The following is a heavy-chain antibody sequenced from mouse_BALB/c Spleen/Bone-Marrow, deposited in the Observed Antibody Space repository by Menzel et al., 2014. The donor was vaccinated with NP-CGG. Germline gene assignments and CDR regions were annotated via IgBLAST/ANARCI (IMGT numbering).Heavy chain of an antibody. CDR3: ARWGGNYGFAY. CDR1: GYTFTSYN. CDR2: IYPGNDGT. J-gene: IGHJ3*01. Sequence: SGAELVRSGASVKMPCKASGYTFTSYNMHWVKQTPGQGLEWIGYIYPGNDGTKFNQKFKGKATLTADTSSSTAYMQISSLTSEDSAVYFCARWGGNYGFAYWGQGTLVTVSA. D-gene: IGHD2-1*01. V-gene: IGHV1-12*01.